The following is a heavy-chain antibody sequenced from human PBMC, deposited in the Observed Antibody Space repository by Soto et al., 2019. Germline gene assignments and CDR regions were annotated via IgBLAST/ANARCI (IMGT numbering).Heavy chain of an antibody. CDR3: ARHDTGPIHGSGSSYGMDV. CDR2: IYYSGST. D-gene: IGHD3-10*01. J-gene: IGHJ6*02. Sequence: SETLSLTCIVSGGSIFSSSYYWGWVRRPPGKGLEWIGSIYYSGSTYYNPSLKSRVTISLDTSKNQFSLKLRSVTAADTAVYYCARHDTGPIHGSGSSYGMDVWGQGTTVTVSS. CDR1: GGSIFSSSYY. V-gene: IGHV4-39*01.